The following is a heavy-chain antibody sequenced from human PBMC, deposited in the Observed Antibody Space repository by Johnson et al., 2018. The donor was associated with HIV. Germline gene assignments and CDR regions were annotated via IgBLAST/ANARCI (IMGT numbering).Heavy chain of an antibody. J-gene: IGHJ3*02. CDR3: AKERYMGSTTLADAFDI. CDR1: GFTFSSND. CDR2: ISGSDHST. V-gene: IGHV3-23*04. Sequence: VQLVESGGGVVQPGRSLRLSCAASGFTFSSNDMKWVRQAPGKGLEWVSPISGSDHSTYYADSVSGRFTISRDNSKNTLFLQMNSLRAEDTAVYYCAKERYMGSTTLADAFDIWGQGTMVTVSS. D-gene: IGHD1-26*01.